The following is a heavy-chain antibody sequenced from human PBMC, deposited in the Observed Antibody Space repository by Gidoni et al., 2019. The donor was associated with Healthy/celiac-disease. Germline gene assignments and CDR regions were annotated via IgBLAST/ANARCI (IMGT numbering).Heavy chain of an antibody. V-gene: IGHV4-30-4*01. CDR3: ARGINYDFWSGYYTGSSWFDP. D-gene: IGHD3-3*01. CDR1: GGSISSGDYY. CDR2: IYYSGST. J-gene: IGHJ5*02. Sequence: QVQLQESGPGLVQPSQTLSLTCTVSGGSISSGDYYWSGIRQPPGKGLEWIGYIYYSGSTYYNPSLKSRVTISVDTSKNQFSLKLSSVTAADTAVYYCARGINYDFWSGYYTGSSWFDPWGQGTLVTVSS.